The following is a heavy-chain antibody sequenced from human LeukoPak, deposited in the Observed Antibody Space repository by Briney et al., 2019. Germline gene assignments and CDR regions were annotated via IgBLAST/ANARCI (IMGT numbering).Heavy chain of an antibody. Sequence: PGGSLRLSCAASGFTFSSYWMTWVRQAPGKGLEWVANIKQDGSEKYYVDSVKGRFTISRDNAKNSLYLQMNSLRAEDTAVYYCARDRRCSSTSCCYLDYWGQGTLVTVSS. CDR3: ARDRRCSSTSCCYLDY. D-gene: IGHD2-2*01. CDR1: GFTFSSYW. J-gene: IGHJ4*02. V-gene: IGHV3-7*04. CDR2: IKQDGSEK.